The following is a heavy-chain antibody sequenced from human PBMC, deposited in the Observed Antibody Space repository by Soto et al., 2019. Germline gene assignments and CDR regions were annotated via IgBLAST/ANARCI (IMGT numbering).Heavy chain of an antibody. CDR2: ISAYNYNT. V-gene: IGHV1-18*01. CDR1: GYTFTSYG. D-gene: IGHD1-26*01. CDR3: ARVVGALGHWFDP. Sequence: QVQLVQSGAEVKKPGASVKVSCKASGYTFTSYGLSWVRQAPGQGLEWMGRISAYNYNTNYAQKLHGRVTMTTDTSTSTAYMELRSLRSADTGVYYCARVVGALGHWFDPWGQGTLVTVSS. J-gene: IGHJ5*02.